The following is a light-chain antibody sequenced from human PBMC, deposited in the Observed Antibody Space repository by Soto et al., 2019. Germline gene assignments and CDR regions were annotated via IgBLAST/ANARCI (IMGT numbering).Light chain of an antibody. CDR1: RGHSSYI. CDR2: LEGSGSY. CDR3: ETWDSTTWV. Sequence: QLVLTQSSSASASLGSSVKLTCTLSRGHSSYIIAWHQQQPGKAPRYLMKLEGSGSYNKGSGVPDRFSGSSSGADRYLTISNLQVEDEADYYCETWDSTTWVFGGGTKLTVL. J-gene: IGLJ3*02. V-gene: IGLV4-60*02.